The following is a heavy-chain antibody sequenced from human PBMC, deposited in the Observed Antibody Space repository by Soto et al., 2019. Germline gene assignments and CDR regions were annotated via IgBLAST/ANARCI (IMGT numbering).Heavy chain of an antibody. V-gene: IGHV4-34*01. CDR2: INHSGST. Sequence: PSETLSLTCAVYGGSFSGYYWSWIRQPPGKGLEWIGEINHSGSTNYNPSLKSRVTISVDTSKNQFSLKLSSVTAADTAVYYCASARRVEYCSGGSCSSSPVQGLSDYWGQGTLVTVSS. CDR1: GGSFSGYY. J-gene: IGHJ4*02. D-gene: IGHD2-15*01. CDR3: ASARRVEYCSGGSCSSSPVQGLSDY.